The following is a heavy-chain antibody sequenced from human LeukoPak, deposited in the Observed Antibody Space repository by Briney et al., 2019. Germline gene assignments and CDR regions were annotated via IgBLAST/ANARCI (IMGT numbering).Heavy chain of an antibody. CDR1: GFTFSGYG. Sequence: PGGSLRLSCAASGFTFSGYGMHWVRQAPGKGLEWVAFIRYDGSNKYYADSVKGRFTISRDNSKNTLYLQMNSLRAEDTAVYYCAKDPFVDFWRETSYFDYWGQGTLVTVSS. CDR2: IRYDGSNK. CDR3: AKDPFVDFWRETSYFDY. J-gene: IGHJ4*02. V-gene: IGHV3-30*02. D-gene: IGHD3-3*01.